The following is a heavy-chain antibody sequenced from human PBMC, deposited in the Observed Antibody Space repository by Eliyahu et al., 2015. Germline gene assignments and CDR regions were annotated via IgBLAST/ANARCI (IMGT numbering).Heavy chain of an antibody. CDR2: INHSGST. D-gene: IGHD5-24*01. Sequence: QVQLQQWGAGLLKPSETLSLTCAVYGGSFSGYYWSWIRQPPGKGLEWIGEINHSGSTNYNPSLKSRVTISVDTSKNQFSLKLSSVTAADTAVYYCARRPPRWSLYWYFDLWGRGTLVTVSS. V-gene: IGHV4-34*01. J-gene: IGHJ2*01. CDR1: GGSFSGYY. CDR3: ARRPPRWSLYWYFDL.